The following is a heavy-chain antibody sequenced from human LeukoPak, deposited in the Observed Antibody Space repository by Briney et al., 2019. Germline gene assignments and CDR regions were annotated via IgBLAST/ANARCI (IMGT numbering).Heavy chain of an antibody. CDR2: SYYSRST. J-gene: IGHJ4*02. V-gene: IGHV4-39*01. D-gene: IGHD3-22*01. CDR3: ARVSSSGYYYVDY. CDR1: GASISSSPYY. Sequence: SETLSLTCTVSGASISSSPYYWGWLRQPPGKGLEWIVSSYYSRSTYYNPSLKSRVTISLDTSKNQFSLKLSSVTGADTAVYFCARVSSSGYYYVDYWGQGTLVTVSS.